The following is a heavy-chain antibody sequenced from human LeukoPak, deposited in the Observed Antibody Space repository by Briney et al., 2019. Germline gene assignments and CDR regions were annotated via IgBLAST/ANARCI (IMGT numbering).Heavy chain of an antibody. CDR3: ARDRWFGEPNYYYYGMDV. V-gene: IGHV4-59*01. Sequence: SETLSLTCTVSGGSISSYYWSWIRQPPGKGLEWIGYIYYSGSTNYNPSLKSRVTISVDTSKNQFSLKLSSVTAADTAVYYCARDRWFGEPNYYYYGMDVWGQGTTVTVSS. J-gene: IGHJ6*02. CDR1: GGSISSYY. CDR2: IYYSGST. D-gene: IGHD3-10*01.